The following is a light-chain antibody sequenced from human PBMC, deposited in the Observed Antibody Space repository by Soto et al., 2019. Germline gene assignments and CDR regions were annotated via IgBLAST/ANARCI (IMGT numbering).Light chain of an antibody. CDR3: QSYDSSLSRSV. CDR2: GND. V-gene: IGLV1-40*01. J-gene: IGLJ2*01. Sequence: QLVLTQPPSLSGAPGQRVTISCTGSSSNIGANFDVHWYQQVPGTAPKVLIYGNDKRPSGVPARFSGSKSGTSASLAITGLQAADEADYYCQSYDSSLSRSVFGGGTKVTVL. CDR1: SSNIGANFD.